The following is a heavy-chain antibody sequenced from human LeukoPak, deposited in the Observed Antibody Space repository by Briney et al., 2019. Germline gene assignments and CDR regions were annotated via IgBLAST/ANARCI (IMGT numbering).Heavy chain of an antibody. V-gene: IGHV4-34*01. CDR1: GGSFSGYY. D-gene: IGHD3-10*01. J-gene: IGHJ5*02. Sequence: SETLSLTCAVYGGSFSGYYWSWIRQPPGKGLEWIGEINHSGSTNYNPSLKSGVTISVDTSKNQFSLKLSSVTAADTAVYYCARGRRGYGSGSYYKSYNWFDPWGQGTLVTVSS. CDR2: INHSGST. CDR3: ARGRRGYGSGSYYKSYNWFDP.